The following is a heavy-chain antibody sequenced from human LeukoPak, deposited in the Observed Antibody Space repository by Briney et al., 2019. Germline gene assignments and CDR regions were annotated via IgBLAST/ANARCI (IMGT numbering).Heavy chain of an antibody. CDR1: GFTFNIFA. Sequence: QTGGSLRLSCAASGFTFNIFAMNWVRQAPGKGLQWVSYISSGSSAIYYTDSVKGRFTITRDDAKNSVYLQMNSLRTEDTAVYYCGTGDPRFDYWGQGILVTVSS. CDR3: GTGDPRFDY. J-gene: IGHJ4*02. D-gene: IGHD7-27*01. CDR2: ISSGSSAI. V-gene: IGHV3-48*01.